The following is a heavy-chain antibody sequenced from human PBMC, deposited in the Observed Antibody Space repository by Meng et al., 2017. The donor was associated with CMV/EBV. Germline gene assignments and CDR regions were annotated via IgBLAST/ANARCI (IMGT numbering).Heavy chain of an antibody. V-gene: IGHV1-18*04. Sequence: ASVKVSCKASGYTFTSYYMHWVRQAPGQGLEWMGWISAYHGNTNYAQKLQGRVTMTTDTSTSTAYMELRSLRSDDTAVYYCARDKSVVGSYYYYYGMDVWGQGTTVTVSS. CDR3: ARDKSVVGSYYYYYGMDV. CDR1: GYTFTSYY. CDR2: ISAYHGNT. J-gene: IGHJ6*02. D-gene: IGHD2-2*01.